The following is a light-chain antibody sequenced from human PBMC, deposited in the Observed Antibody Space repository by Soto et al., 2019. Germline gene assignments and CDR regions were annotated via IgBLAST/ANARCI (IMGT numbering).Light chain of an antibody. Sequence: QSVLTQPASVSGSPGQSITISCTGTSSDVGGYNYISWYQQHPAKAPKLMIFEVRNRPSGVSYRFSGSRSGNTAYLTISGLQAEDEADYSCSSYPSSTTVVFGGGTKLTVL. CDR2: EVR. J-gene: IGLJ2*01. CDR1: SSDVGGYNY. V-gene: IGLV2-14*01. CDR3: SSYPSSTTVV.